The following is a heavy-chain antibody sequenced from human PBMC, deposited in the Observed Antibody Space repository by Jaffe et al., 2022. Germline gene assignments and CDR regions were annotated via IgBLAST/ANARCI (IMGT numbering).Heavy chain of an antibody. CDR3: VRTSIDYLNSAFDI. J-gene: IGHJ3*02. CDR1: GYSISSGYY. V-gene: IGHV4-38-2*01. D-gene: IGHD4-17*01. CDR2: IYHSGST. Sequence: QVQLQESGPGLVKPSETLSLTCAVSGYSISSGYYWGWIRQTPGKGLEWIGSIYHSGSTYYNPSLKSRVTISLDTSKNQFSLKLRSVTAADTAVYYCVRTSIDYLNSAFDIWGLGTMVSVSS.